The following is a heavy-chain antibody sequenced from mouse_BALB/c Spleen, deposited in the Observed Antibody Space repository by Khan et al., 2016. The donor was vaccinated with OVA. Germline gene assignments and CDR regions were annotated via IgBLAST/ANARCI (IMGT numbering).Heavy chain of an antibody. Sequence: QVQLKQSGAELVKPGASVKLSCKASGYTFTSYYMYWVKQRPGQGLEWIGEINPNNGGTNFNEKFKSKPTLTVDKSSSTAYMQLSSLTSEDSAVYYCTRSGYGSFAYWGQGTLVTVSA. CDR2: INPNNGGT. J-gene: IGHJ3*01. D-gene: IGHD2-2*01. CDR1: GYTFTSYY. V-gene: IGHV1S81*02. CDR3: TRSGYGSFAY.